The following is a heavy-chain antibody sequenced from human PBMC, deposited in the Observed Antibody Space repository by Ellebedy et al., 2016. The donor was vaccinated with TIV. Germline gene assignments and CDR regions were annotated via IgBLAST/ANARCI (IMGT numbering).Heavy chain of an antibody. CDR3: ARGRSGTYIHHAFDF. CDR1: GFTFSGSG. CDR2: FSDST. D-gene: IGHD1-14*01. V-gene: IGHV3-23*01. J-gene: IGHJ4*02. Sequence: GESLKISCAASGFTFSGSGMTWVRQAPGKGLEWVSHFSDSTYYADSVQGRFTISRDNSKNTLYLQMNSLRVEDTAIYYCARGRSGTYIHHAFDFWGQGTLVTVSS.